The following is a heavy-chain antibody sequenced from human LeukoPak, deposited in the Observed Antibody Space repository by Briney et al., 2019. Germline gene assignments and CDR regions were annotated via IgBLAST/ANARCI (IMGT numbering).Heavy chain of an antibody. CDR1: GFPFSSYA. CDR3: AKGGRYCSSTSCYYFDY. V-gene: IGHV3-23*01. Sequence: GGSLRLSCAASGFPFSSYAMSWVRQAPGKGLEWVSAISGSGGSTYYADSVKGRFTISRDNSKNTLYLQMNSLRAEDTAVYYCAKGGRYCSSTSCYYFDYWGQGTLVTVSS. CDR2: ISGSGGST. D-gene: IGHD2-2*01. J-gene: IGHJ4*02.